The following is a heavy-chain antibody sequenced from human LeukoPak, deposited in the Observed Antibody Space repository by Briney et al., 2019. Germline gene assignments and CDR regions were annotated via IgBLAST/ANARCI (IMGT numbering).Heavy chain of an antibody. CDR1: GYSFTSYW. V-gene: IGHV5-51*01. CDR2: IYPGDSDT. CDR3: ARHRDRGRVGASPWSDY. J-gene: IGHJ4*02. D-gene: IGHD1-26*01. Sequence: GESLKISCKGSGYSFTSYWIGWVRQMPGKGLEWMGIIYPGDSDTRYSPSFQGQVNISADKSISNAYLKWSSLKASDPAMYYCARHRDRGRVGASPWSDYWGQGTLVTVSS.